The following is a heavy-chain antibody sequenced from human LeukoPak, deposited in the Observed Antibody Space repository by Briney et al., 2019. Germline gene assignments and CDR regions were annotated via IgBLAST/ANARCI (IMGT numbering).Heavy chain of an antibody. CDR3: ARAGATTGKRSGRTNWFDP. CDR1: GFTFSSYS. CDR2: ISSSSYI. Sequence: PGRSLRLSCAASGFTFSSYSMNWVRQAPGKGLEWVSSISSSSYIYYADSVKGRFTISRDNAKNSLYLQMNSLRAEDTAVYYCARAGATTGKRSGRTNWFDPWGQGTLVTVSS. V-gene: IGHV3-21*01. D-gene: IGHD1-1*01. J-gene: IGHJ5*02.